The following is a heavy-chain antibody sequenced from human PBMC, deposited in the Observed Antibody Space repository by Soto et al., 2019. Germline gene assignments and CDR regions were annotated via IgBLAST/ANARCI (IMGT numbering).Heavy chain of an antibody. CDR3: ARGGRDGYNNFDY. CDR2: ISSGSAKT. D-gene: IGHD5-12*01. CDR1: GFTFNNFA. Sequence: PGGSLRLSCAASGFTFNNFAMSWVRQAPGKGLEWLSAISSGSAKTYYADSVKGRFTISRDNSKNTLYLQMNSLRAEDTAVYYCARGGRDGYNNFDYWGQGTLVTVSS. V-gene: IGHV3-23*01. J-gene: IGHJ4*02.